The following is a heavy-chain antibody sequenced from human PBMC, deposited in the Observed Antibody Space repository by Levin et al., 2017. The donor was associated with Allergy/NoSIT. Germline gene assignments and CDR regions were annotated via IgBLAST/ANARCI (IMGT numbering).Heavy chain of an antibody. CDR1: GFTFSSYE. CDR3: ARGGPPNYDYNWGSYRDGYFDY. Sequence: QSGGSLRLSCAASGFTFSSYEMNWVRQAPGKGLEWVSYISSSGSTIYYADSVKGRFTISRDNAKNSLYLQMNSLKTEDTAVYFCARGGPPNYDYNWGSYRDGYFDYWGQGTLVTVSS. V-gene: IGHV3-48*03. J-gene: IGHJ4*02. CDR2: ISSSGSTI. D-gene: IGHD3-16*02.